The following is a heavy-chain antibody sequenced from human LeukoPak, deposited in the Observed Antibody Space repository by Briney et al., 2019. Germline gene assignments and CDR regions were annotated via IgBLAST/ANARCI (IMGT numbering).Heavy chain of an antibody. D-gene: IGHD6-13*01. CDR1: GFTFSSYA. CDR3: ARKGQGSNWAAEYFQN. V-gene: IGHV3-23*01. CDR2: ISGSGGTGT. Sequence: GGSLRLSCAASGFTFSSYAMSWVRQAPGKGLEWVSAISGSGGTGTYYADSVKGRFTISRDNSKNTLYLQMNSLRAEVTAVYYCARKGQGSNWAAEYFQNWGQGTLVTVSS. J-gene: IGHJ1*01.